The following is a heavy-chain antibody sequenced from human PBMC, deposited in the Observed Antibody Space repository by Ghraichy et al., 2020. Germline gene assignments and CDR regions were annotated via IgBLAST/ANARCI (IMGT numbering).Heavy chain of an antibody. V-gene: IGHV4-59*12. D-gene: IGHD2-8*02. J-gene: IGHJ4*02. CDR3: ARERGRLVDY. CDR1: GGSISGYF. CDR2: TYGSTDYGST. Sequence: ESLNISCTVSGGSISGYFWSWIRQPPGKGLEWIGYTYGSTDYGSTPYNPSLKSRVSISVDTSNNQFTLRLTSVTAADTAVYYCARERGRLVDYWGQGTLVTVSS.